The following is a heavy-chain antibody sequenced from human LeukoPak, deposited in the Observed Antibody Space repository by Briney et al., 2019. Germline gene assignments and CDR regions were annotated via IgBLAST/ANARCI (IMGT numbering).Heavy chain of an antibody. CDR1: GGSISSYY. D-gene: IGHD6-13*01. CDR2: IYYSGST. Sequence: SETLSLTCTVSGGSISSYYWSWIRQPPGKGLEWIGYIYYSGSTNYNPSLKSRVTISVDTSKNQFSLKLSSVTAADTAVYYCARAIIAAAGTGYCYYYMDVWGKGTTVTVSS. J-gene: IGHJ6*03. CDR3: ARAIIAAAGTGYCYYYMDV. V-gene: IGHV4-59*01.